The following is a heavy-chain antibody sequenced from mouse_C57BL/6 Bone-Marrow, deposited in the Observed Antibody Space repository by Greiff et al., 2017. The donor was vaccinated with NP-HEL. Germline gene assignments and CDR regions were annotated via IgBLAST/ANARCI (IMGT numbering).Heavy chain of an antibody. CDR2: INPSSGYT. D-gene: IGHD1-1*01. CDR3: ASPQITTVVAPWPMDY. CDR1: GYTFTSYW. V-gene: IGHV1-7*01. J-gene: IGHJ4*01. Sequence: VQLQQSGAELAKPGASVTLSCKASGYTFTSYWMHWVKQRPGQGLEWIGYINPSSGYTKYNQKFKDKATLTADKSSSTAYMQLSSLTYEDSAVYYCASPQITTVVAPWPMDYWGQGTSVTVSS.